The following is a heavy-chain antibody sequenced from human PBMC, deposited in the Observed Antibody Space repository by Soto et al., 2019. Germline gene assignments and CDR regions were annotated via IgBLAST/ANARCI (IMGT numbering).Heavy chain of an antibody. CDR2: INHSGST. CDR3: ARGVIMDV. D-gene: IGHD2-21*01. CDR1: GGSFSGYY. V-gene: IGHV4-34*01. Sequence: PSETLSLTCAVYGGSFSGYYWSWIRQPPGKGLEWIGEINHSGSTNYNPSLKSRVTISVDTSKNQFSLKLSSVTAADTAVYYCARGVIMDVWGQGTTVTVSS. J-gene: IGHJ6*02.